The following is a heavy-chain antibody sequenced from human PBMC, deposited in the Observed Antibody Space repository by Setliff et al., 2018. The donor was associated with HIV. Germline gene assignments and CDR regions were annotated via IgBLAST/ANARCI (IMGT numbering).Heavy chain of an antibody. Sequence: TSETLSLTCTVSGGSISGSNYYWGWIRQSPGKGLEWIGTIYHTGKTYYNSSLNSRVTIAVDTSKDQFSLNLSTVTAADTAVYYCGRVAGYCAPSRCYGYNAFDIWGPGTMVTVSS. CDR2: IYHTGKT. V-gene: IGHV4-39*01. D-gene: IGHD2-15*01. J-gene: IGHJ3*02. CDR3: GRVAGYCAPSRCYGYNAFDI. CDR1: GGSISGSNYY.